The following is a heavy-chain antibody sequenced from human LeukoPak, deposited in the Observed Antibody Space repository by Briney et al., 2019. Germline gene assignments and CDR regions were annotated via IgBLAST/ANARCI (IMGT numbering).Heavy chain of an antibody. D-gene: IGHD1-26*01. CDR1: GGTFSSYA. CDR2: IIPIFGTA. V-gene: IGHV1-69*05. CDR3: AREKWVGATYAFDI. Sequence: SVKVSCKASGGTFSSYAISRVRQAPGQGLEWMGGIIPIFGTANYARKFQGRVTITTDESTSTAYMELSSLRSEDTAVYYCAREKWVGATYAFDIWGQGTMVTVSS. J-gene: IGHJ3*02.